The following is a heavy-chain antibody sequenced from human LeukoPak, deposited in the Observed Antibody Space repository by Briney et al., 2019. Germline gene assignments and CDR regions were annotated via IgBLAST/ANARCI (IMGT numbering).Heavy chain of an antibody. CDR2: ISSSGSTI. D-gene: IGHD2-2*01. J-gene: IGHJ4*02. CDR1: GFTFSDYY. V-gene: IGHV3-11*01. Sequence: GGSLRLSCAASGFTFSDYYMSWIRQAPGQGLGWVSYISSSGSTISYADSVKGRFTISRDNARNSLYLQMNSLRAEDTSVYYCARDPYCSSTSCDYFDYWGQGTLVTVPS. CDR3: ARDPYCSSTSCDYFDY.